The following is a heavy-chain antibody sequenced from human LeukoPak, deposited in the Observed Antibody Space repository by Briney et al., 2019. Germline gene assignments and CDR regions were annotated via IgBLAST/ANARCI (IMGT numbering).Heavy chain of an antibody. J-gene: IGHJ4*02. CDR1: SGSISTYY. CDR3: ARQVYSGTHYFDY. CDR2: IHCTGST. V-gene: IGHV4-59*01. Sequence: SETLSLTCTVSSGSISTYYWTWIRQPPGKRLEWIGFIHCTGSTNYNPSLKSRVTISVDTSKNQFSLRLSSVTAADTAVYYCARQVYSGTHYFDYWGQGTLVTVSS. D-gene: IGHD1-26*01.